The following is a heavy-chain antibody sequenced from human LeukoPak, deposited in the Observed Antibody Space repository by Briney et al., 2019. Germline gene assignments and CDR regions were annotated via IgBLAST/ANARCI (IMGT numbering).Heavy chain of an antibody. Sequence: ASVKVSCKASGYTFTSYDINWVRQATGQGLEWMGWMNPNSGNTGYAQKFQGRVTMTRNTSISTAYMELSSLRSEDTALYYCAKDFYVRLTLYYMDVWGKGTTVTISS. D-gene: IGHD3-10*02. V-gene: IGHV1-8*01. CDR1: GYTFTSYD. CDR3: AKDFYVRLTLYYMDV. J-gene: IGHJ6*03. CDR2: MNPNSGNT.